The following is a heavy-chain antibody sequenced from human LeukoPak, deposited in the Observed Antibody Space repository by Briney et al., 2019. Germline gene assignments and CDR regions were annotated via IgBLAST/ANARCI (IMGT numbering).Heavy chain of an antibody. CDR3: ARGTYYDFWSGYYTNNQFDY. V-gene: IGHV1-8*01. CDR1: GYTFTSYD. Sequence: GAVKVSCMASGYTFTSYDINAVRQATGQGVEWMAWMYLNSVKTGYAQKCQGRATMTRDTSISTPYMELVSLRSEHTAVYYGARGTYYDFWSGYYTNNQFDYWGQGTLVTVSS. D-gene: IGHD3-3*01. J-gene: IGHJ4*02. CDR2: MYLNSVKT.